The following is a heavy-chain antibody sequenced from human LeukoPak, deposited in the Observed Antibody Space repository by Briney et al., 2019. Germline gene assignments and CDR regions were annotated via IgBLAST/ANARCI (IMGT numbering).Heavy chain of an antibody. V-gene: IGHV3-66*02. J-gene: IGHJ6*02. CDR2: INSGGNT. Sequence: GESLRLSCAASGFTVNSDYMTWVRQAPGKGLEWVSAINSGGNTYYADSVKGRFAISRDNPKNKLYLQMSSLGPEDTAVYYCARDPVLPNGLDVWGQGTTVTVSS. CDR3: ARDPVLPNGLDV. D-gene: IGHD4/OR15-4a*01. CDR1: GFTVNSDY.